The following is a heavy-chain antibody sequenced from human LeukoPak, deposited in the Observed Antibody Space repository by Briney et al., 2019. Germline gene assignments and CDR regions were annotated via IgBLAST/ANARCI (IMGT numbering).Heavy chain of an antibody. CDR3: ANVWFGEALTAGTFDY. CDR2: ISYDGSNK. Sequence: GGSLRLSCAASGFTFSSYGMHWVRQAPGKGLEWVAVISYDGSNKYYADSVKGRFTISRDNSKNTLYLQMNSLRAEDTAVYYCANVWFGEALTAGTFDYWGQGTLVTASS. D-gene: IGHD3-10*01. CDR1: GFTFSSYG. V-gene: IGHV3-30*18. J-gene: IGHJ4*02.